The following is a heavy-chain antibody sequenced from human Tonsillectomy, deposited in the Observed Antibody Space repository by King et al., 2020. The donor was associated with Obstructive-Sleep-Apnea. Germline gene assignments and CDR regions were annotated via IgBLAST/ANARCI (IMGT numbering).Heavy chain of an antibody. V-gene: IGHV4-4*02. Sequence: VQLQESGPGLVKPSGTLSLTCTVSAGSVSTANWCHWVRQSPGKRLEWIGVILHTGAVNYNPSLKGRVTISVDTSKNQISLNVYSVNAAGTAVYYCVRGGDYCLDQWGQGTLVTVSS. CDR2: ILHTGAV. CDR3: VRGGDYCLDQ. CDR1: AGSVSTANW. D-gene: IGHD2-21*02. J-gene: IGHJ4*02.